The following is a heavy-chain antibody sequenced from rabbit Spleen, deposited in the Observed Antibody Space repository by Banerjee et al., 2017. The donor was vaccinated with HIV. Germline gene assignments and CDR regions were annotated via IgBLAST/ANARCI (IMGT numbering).Heavy chain of an antibody. D-gene: IGHD4-2*01. V-gene: IGHV1S40*01. CDR1: GFSFSSSYY. J-gene: IGHJ4*01. Sequence: QSLEESGGDLVQPGASLTLTCTASGFSFSSSYYMCWVRQAPGKGLEWIGCIYTGSGSTYYAIWVNGRFSISKTSSTTVTLQMPSLTAADTATYFCARDAGSVSSDPFDLWGPGTLVTVS. CDR3: ARDAGSVSSDPFDL. CDR2: IYTGSGST.